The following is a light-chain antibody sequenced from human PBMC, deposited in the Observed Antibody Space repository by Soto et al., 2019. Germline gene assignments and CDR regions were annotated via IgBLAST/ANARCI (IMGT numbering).Light chain of an antibody. V-gene: IGLV2-14*03. CDR1: DSDVGGYNY. CDR3: TSLTTCGVGV. CDR2: NVS. J-gene: IGLJ2*01. Sequence: QSALTQPASVSGSPGPSITISCTGTDSDVGGYNYVSWYQHHPGNAPKVMIYNVSYRPSGVSNRFSGSKSGNTASLTISGLQAEDGAEYYCTSLTTCGVGVFGGGTKLTVL.